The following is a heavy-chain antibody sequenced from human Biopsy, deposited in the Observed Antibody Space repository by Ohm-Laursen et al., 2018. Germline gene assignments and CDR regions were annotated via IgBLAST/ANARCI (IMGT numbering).Heavy chain of an antibody. Sequence: SETLSLTWTVSGGSISDSTYHWGWIRQSPGKGLEWIGNIYHSGNTDYSPSLKSRVTISVDTSNNQFSLKLRSVTAADTAVYYCARQVDFWSGYVDYWGQGTLVAVSS. CDR2: IYHSGNT. J-gene: IGHJ4*02. V-gene: IGHV4-39*01. D-gene: IGHD3-3*01. CDR3: ARQVDFWSGYVDY. CDR1: GGSISDSTYH.